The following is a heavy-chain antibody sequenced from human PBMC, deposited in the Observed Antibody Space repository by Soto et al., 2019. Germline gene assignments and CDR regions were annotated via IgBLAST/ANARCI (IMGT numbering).Heavy chain of an antibody. Sequence: SETLSLTCTVSGDSISSSNYYWVWIRLPPGKGLEWIGFIYYSGSTYYNPSLNSRVTISVDTSKNQFSLKLSSVTAADTAVYYCARHTYSWAGNWFDPCGQGNLVTVSS. CDR2: IYYSGST. J-gene: IGHJ5*02. CDR1: GDSISSSNYY. V-gene: IGHV4-39*01. CDR3: ARHTYSWAGNWFDP. D-gene: IGHD4-4*01.